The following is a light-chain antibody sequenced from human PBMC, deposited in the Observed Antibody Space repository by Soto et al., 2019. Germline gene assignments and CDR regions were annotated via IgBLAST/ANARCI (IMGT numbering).Light chain of an antibody. CDR3: QHLNSYPIT. CDR2: AAS. V-gene: IGKV1-9*01. J-gene: IGKJ5*01. Sequence: DIQLTQSPSTLSGSVGDRVTITCRASQGIGSYLAWYQQKPGKAPRLIYAASSLQSGVPSRFSGSGSGTEFTLTISSLRPEDFTTYYCQHLNSYPITFGQGTRLEIK. CDR1: QGIGSY.